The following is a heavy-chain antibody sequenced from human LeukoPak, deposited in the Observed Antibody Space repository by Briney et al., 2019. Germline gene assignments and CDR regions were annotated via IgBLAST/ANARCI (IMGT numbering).Heavy chain of an antibody. CDR3: ARSYSSSSNFDY. CDR1: GYIFTDYY. D-gene: IGHD6-6*01. V-gene: IGHV1-2*02. J-gene: IGHJ4*02. CDR2: LNPNTGVT. Sequence: ASVKVSCKASGYIFTDYYIHWVRQAPGQGLEWMGWLNPNTGVTKYAEKFQGRVTMTRETSITTAYMEVTRLRSDDTAVYYCARSYSSSSNFDYWGQGTLVTVSS.